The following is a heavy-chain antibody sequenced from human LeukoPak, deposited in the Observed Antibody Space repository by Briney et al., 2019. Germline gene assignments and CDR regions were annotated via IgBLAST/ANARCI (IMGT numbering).Heavy chain of an antibody. V-gene: IGHV4-59*01. Sequence: PSETLSLTCTVAGDFLNNSLWSWIRQPPGEGLEWIGDVSYSGNTNHNPSLKSRATMSVDTSKNSFSLTVTSVTAADTAVYFCARGDDSGAHYPSRFDLWGRGTLVTVSS. D-gene: IGHD3-22*01. J-gene: IGHJ2*01. CDR3: ARGDDSGAHYPSRFDL. CDR1: GDFLNNSL. CDR2: VSYSGNT.